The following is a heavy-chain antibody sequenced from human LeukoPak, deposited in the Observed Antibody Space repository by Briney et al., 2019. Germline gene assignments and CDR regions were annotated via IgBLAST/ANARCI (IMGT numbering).Heavy chain of an antibody. CDR3: ARESRGQWLPPDY. CDR1: GFTFSSYS. V-gene: IGHV3-48*04. Sequence: PGGSLRLSCAASGFTFSSYSMNWVRQAPGKGLEWVSSISSSSSTIYYADSVKGRFTISRDNAKNSLYLQMNSLRAEDTAVYYCARESRGQWLPPDYWGQGTLVTVSS. D-gene: IGHD6-19*01. J-gene: IGHJ4*02. CDR2: ISSSSSTI.